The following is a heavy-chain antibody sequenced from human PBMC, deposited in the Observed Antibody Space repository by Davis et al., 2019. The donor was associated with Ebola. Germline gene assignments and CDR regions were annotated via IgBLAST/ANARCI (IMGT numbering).Heavy chain of an antibody. CDR2: IFPGNSDI. CDR1: GYSFTTYW. Sequence: GESLKISCKGSGYSFTTYWIGWVRQMPGKGLEWMGVIFPGNSDIRYSPSFQGQVTISADKSISTAYLQWSSLKASDTAMYYCARLFGYYDSSGYLDYWGQGTLVTVSS. CDR3: ARLFGYYDSSGYLDY. D-gene: IGHD3-22*01. J-gene: IGHJ4*02. V-gene: IGHV5-51*01.